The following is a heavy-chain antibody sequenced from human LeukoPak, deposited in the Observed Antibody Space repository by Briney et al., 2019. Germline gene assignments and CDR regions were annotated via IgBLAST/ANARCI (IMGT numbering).Heavy chain of an antibody. CDR2: IIPIFGTA. CDR3: ARAYRPGYYDSSGYYGY. CDR1: GGTFSSYA. J-gene: IGHJ4*02. D-gene: IGHD3-22*01. V-gene: IGHV1-69*05. Sequence: GSSVKVSCKASGGTFSSYAISWVRQAPGQGLEWMGRIIPIFGTANYAQKFQGRATITTDGYTSTAYMERSSLRSEDTAVYYCARAYRPGYYDSSGYYGYWGQGTLVTVSS.